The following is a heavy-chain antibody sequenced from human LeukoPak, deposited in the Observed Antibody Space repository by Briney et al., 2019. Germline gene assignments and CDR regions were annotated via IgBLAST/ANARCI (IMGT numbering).Heavy chain of an antibody. J-gene: IGHJ6*02. CDR1: GFTFSSYS. CDR3: ARDVIQLFHPAYYGMDV. Sequence: GGSLRLSCAASGFTFSSYSMNRVRQAPGKGLEWVSYISSSSSTIYYADSVKGRFTISRDNAKNSLYLQMNSLRAEDTAVYYCARDVIQLFHPAYYGMDVWGQGTTVTVSS. D-gene: IGHD5-18*01. V-gene: IGHV3-48*04. CDR2: ISSSSSTI.